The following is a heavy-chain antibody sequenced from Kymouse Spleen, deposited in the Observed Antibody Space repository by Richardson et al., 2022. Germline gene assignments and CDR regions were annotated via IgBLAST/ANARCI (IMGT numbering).Heavy chain of an antibody. Sequence: EVQLVESGGGLVKPGGSLRLSCAASGFTFSSYSMNWVRQAPGKGLEWVSSISSSSSYIYYADSVKGRFTISRDNAKNSLYLQMNSLRAEDTAVYYCARDEWGEPTADVWGQGTTVTVSS. CDR3: ARDEWGEPTADV. CDR1: GFTFSSYS. D-gene: IGHD3-16*02. J-gene: IGHJ6*02. V-gene: IGHV3-21*03. CDR2: ISSSSSYI.